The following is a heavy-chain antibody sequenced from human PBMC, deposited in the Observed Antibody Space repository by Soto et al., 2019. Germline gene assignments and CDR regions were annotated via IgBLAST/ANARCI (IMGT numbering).Heavy chain of an antibody. J-gene: IGHJ6*02. CDR2: IKRKIDGEKT. CDR1: GFSFSNAW. CDR3: TTGSVEGV. Sequence: EVQLVESGGGLVKPGGSLRLSCAASGFSFSNAWMNWVRQAPGKGLEWVGRIKRKIDGEKTDYAAPVKGRFTISRDDPKNTLSLQMNSLKADDTAVYYCTTGSVEGVWGQGTTVTVSS. V-gene: IGHV3-15*07.